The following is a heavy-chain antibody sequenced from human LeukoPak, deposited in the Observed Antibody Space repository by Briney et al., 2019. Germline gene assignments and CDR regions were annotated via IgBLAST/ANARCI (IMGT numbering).Heavy chain of an antibody. Sequence: ASVKVSCKASGYTFTSYDINWVRRAPGQGLEWMGWMNPNSGNTGYAQKFQGRVTMTRNTSISTAYMELSSLRSEDTAVYYCAGLFWSGYNYYYGMDVWGQGTTVTVSS. D-gene: IGHD3-3*01. CDR2: MNPNSGNT. J-gene: IGHJ6*02. V-gene: IGHV1-8*01. CDR1: GYTFTSYD. CDR3: AGLFWSGYNYYYGMDV.